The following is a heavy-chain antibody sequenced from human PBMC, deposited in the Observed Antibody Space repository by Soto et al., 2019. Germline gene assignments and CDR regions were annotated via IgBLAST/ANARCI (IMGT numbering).Heavy chain of an antibody. Sequence: QLQLQESGPGLVKPSETLSLTCTVSSGSITSSTYYWGWIRQPPGKGLEWIGNIYSSGSTYYNPSLIGRVTISLDTAKTQLSLKLTSVTAEDTAVYYCGNPAYGGNGYYFAYWGQGTLVTVPA. CDR1: SGSITSSTYY. CDR3: GNPAYGGNGYYFAY. V-gene: IGHV4-39*01. CDR2: IYSSGST. D-gene: IGHD4-17*01. J-gene: IGHJ4*02.